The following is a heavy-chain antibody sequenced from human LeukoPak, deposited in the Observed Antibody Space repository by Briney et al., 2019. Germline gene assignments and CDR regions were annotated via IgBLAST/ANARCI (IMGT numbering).Heavy chain of an antibody. CDR3: ARSGSSLYYFDY. J-gene: IGHJ4*02. Sequence: GGSLRLSCAASGFTFSNYDMNWVRQAPGKGLEWVSSISSSSSYIYYADSMKGRFTVSRDNAKNSLFLQMNSLRAEDTAVYYCARSGSSLYYFDYWGQGTLVTVSS. D-gene: IGHD2-15*01. CDR2: ISSSSSYI. CDR1: GFTFSNYD. V-gene: IGHV3-21*01.